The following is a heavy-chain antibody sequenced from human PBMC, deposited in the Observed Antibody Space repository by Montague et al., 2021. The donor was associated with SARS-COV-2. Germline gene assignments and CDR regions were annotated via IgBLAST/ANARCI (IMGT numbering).Heavy chain of an antibody. V-gene: IGHV4-59*01. CDR2: ISYSGST. Sequence: SETLSLTCTVSGGSISSYYWSWIRQPPGRGLQWIGYISYSGSTNYNPSLKSRVTISVDTSKNHFTLRLSSVTAADTAVYYCANSRRTQLLFGTFYYGMDVWGQGSTVTVSS. J-gene: IGHJ6*02. D-gene: IGHD2-2*01. CDR1: GGSISSYY. CDR3: ANSRRTQLLFGTFYYGMDV.